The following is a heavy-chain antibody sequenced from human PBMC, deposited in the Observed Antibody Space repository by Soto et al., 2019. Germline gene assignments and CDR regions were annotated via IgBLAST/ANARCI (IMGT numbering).Heavy chain of an antibody. J-gene: IGHJ6*02. CDR1: GGTFSNYG. V-gene: IGHV1-69*12. CDR3: ARGGSDYEGSGYYQGHV. Sequence: QVQLVQSGAEVKKPGSSVKVSCKSSGGTFSNYGFGWVRQAPGQGLECMGVIVPIFGAEHPQQLQSRVTITADESTNTVFMDRWGLRYEDTAVYYCARGGSDYEGSGYYQGHVWGQGTTVTVSS. CDR2: IVPIFGA. D-gene: IGHD3-22*01.